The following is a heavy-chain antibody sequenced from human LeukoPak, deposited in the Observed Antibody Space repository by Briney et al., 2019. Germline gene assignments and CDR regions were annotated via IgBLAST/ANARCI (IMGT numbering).Heavy chain of an antibody. CDR3: ARDNYYYYGMDV. Sequence: GGSLRLSCAASGFTFSNYWMTWVRQAPGKGLEWVANIKQDGSDKFYVDSVKGRFSISRDNAENSVYLQMNSLRAEDTAVYYCARDNYYYYGMDVWGQGTTVTVSS. CDR2: IKQDGSDK. CDR1: GFTFSNYW. V-gene: IGHV3-7*03. J-gene: IGHJ6*02.